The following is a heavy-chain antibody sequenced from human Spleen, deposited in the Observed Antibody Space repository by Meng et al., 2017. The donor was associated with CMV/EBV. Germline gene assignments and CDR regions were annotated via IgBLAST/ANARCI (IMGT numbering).Heavy chain of an antibody. J-gene: IGHJ3*02. D-gene: IGHD3-3*01. CDR2: ISGSGGST. CDR1: SSS. Sequence: SSSMSWVRQAPGKGLEWVSAISGSGGSTYYADSVKGRFTISRDNSKNTLYLQMNSLRAEDTAVYYCAKDWGVFGVVKSSPHDAFDIWGQGTMVTVSS. CDR3: AKDWGVFGVVKSSPHDAFDI. V-gene: IGHV3-23*01.